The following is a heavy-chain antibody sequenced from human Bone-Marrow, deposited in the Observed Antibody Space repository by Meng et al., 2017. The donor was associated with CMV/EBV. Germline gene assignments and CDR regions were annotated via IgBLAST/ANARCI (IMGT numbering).Heavy chain of an antibody. Sequence: SGPTLVKPTETLTLTCTVSGFSLSNARMGVSWIRQPPGKALEWLAHIFSNDEKSYSTSLKTRVTISKYTSKSQVVLTMTNMDPVDTATYYCARTYDNSSPFDYWGQGTLVTVSS. V-gene: IGHV2-26*01. D-gene: IGHD4-11*01. CDR1: GFSLSNARMG. J-gene: IGHJ4*02. CDR3: ARTYDNSSPFDY. CDR2: IFSNDEK.